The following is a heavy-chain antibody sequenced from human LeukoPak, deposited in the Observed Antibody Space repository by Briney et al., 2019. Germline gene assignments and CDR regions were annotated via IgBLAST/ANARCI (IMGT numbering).Heavy chain of an antibody. CDR1: GGSISSSSYY. CDR3: ARVMSDFWSGYFLYMDV. V-gene: IGHV4-39*07. Sequence: PSETLSLTCTVSGGSISSSSYYWGWIRQPPGKGLEWIGSIYYSGSTYYNPSLKSRVTISVNTSKNQFSLELSSVTAADTAVYYCARVMSDFWSGYFLYMDVWGKGTTVTVSS. CDR2: IYYSGST. J-gene: IGHJ6*03. D-gene: IGHD3-3*01.